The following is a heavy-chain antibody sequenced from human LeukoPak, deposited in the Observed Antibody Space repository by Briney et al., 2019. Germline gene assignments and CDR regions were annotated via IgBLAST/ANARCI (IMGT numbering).Heavy chain of an antibody. Sequence: GGSLRLSCAASGITFTGNWHWVRRAPGKGLVWVSLIRSDGSSTTYADSVKGRFTISRDSAKNTLYLQMNSLRVEDTAVYYCAPIGAGYWGQGTLVTVSS. D-gene: IGHD4/OR15-4a*01. CDR1: GITFTGNW. CDR2: IRSDGSST. J-gene: IGHJ4*02. CDR3: APIGAGY. V-gene: IGHV3-74*03.